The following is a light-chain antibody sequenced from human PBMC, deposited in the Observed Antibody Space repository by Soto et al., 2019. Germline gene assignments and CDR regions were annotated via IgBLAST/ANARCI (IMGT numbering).Light chain of an antibody. J-gene: IGKJ3*01. CDR2: SAS. CDR3: QQSYTAPFP. Sequence: DIQMTQSPSSVSASIGDRVSITCRASQSIGTSLNWYQQKPGKAPKLLIYSASTLQGGGPSRFSGSGSGTDFTLTISSLQPEDFATYYCQQSYTAPFPFGPGTKVDVK. V-gene: IGKV1-39*01. CDR1: QSIGTS.